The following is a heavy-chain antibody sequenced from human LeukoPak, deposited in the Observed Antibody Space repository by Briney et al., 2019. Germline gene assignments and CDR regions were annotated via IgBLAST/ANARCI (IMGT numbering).Heavy chain of an antibody. CDR3: VRSAFPADY. V-gene: IGHV3-7*01. D-gene: IGHD2/OR15-2a*01. Sequence: PGGSLRLSCTASGFTFSSYCMTWVRQAPGKGLEWVANIKHDAREKYYVDSVKGRFTISRDNAKNSPYLQMNSLRAEDTALYYCVRSAFPADYWGQGTLVTVSS. CDR1: GFTFSSYC. CDR2: IKHDAREK. J-gene: IGHJ4*02.